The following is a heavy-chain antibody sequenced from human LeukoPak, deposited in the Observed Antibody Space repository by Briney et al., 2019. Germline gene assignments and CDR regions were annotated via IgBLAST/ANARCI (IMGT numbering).Heavy chain of an antibody. D-gene: IGHD6-19*01. V-gene: IGHV3-23*01. CDR1: GSTFSSHA. Sequence: GGSRRLCCAASGSTFSSHAMSWVRQAPGTGLEWSSPISGDGGITYCADYVKGRFTISRDNSKNTLYLQMNSLRAEDTAVYFCAIHRPGTSLAVAGTGDYWGQGTLVTVSS. J-gene: IGHJ4*02. CDR2: ISGDGGIT. CDR3: AIHRPGTSLAVAGTGDY.